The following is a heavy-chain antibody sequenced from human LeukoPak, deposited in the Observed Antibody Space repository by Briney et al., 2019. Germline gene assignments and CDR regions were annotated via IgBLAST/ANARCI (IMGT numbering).Heavy chain of an antibody. CDR3: ARVHSSSWLDY. V-gene: IGHV1-3*01. J-gene: IGHJ4*02. Sequence: VSVKVSCKASGYTFTRYAMHWVRQAPGHRLEWMGWINAGNGNTKYSQKFQGRVTITRDTSASTAYMELSSLRSEDTAVYYCARVHSSSWLDYWGQGTLVTVSS. CDR1: GYTFTRYA. CDR2: INAGNGNT. D-gene: IGHD6-13*01.